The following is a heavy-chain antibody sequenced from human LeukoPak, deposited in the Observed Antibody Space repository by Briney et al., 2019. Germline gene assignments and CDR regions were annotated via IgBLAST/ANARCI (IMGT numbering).Heavy chain of an antibody. CDR3: ARLDWSNAFDI. CDR2: ISSSSSTI. Sequence: GGSLRLSCAASGFTFSSYSMNWVRQAPGKGLEWVSYISSSSSTIYYADSVKGRFTISRDNAKNSLYLQMNSLRAEDTAVYYCARLDWSNAFDIWGQGTMVTVSS. D-gene: IGHD3/OR15-3a*01. J-gene: IGHJ3*02. V-gene: IGHV3-48*01. CDR1: GFTFSSYS.